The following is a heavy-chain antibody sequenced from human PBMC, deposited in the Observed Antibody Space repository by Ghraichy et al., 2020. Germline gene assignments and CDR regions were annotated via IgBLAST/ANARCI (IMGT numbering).Heavy chain of an antibody. V-gene: IGHV3-48*03. Sequence: LSLTCAASGFTFSYYEMHWVRQAPGKGLEWLSYISSRGETTFYADSLKGRFTIARDNAKNSLYLLMNSLRAEDTAVYYCARDSYYDSGTYYNGYGMDVWGQGPTVTVSS. CDR3: ARDSYYDSGTYYNGYGMDV. D-gene: IGHD3-10*01. CDR2: ISSRGETT. J-gene: IGHJ6*02. CDR1: GFTFSYYE.